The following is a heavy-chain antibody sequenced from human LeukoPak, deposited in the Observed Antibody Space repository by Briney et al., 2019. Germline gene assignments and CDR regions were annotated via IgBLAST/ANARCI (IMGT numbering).Heavy chain of an antibody. CDR2: ISSSSSTI. CDR1: GFTFSSYS. V-gene: IGHV3-48*04. CDR3: ARFGILGYYGMDV. D-gene: IGHD3-16*01. J-gene: IGHJ6*02. Sequence: PGGSLRLSCAASGFTFSSYSMNWVSQAPGKGLEWVSYISSSSSTIYYADSVKGRFTISRDNAKNSLYLQMNSLRAEDTAVYYCARFGILGYYGMDVWGQGTTVTVSS.